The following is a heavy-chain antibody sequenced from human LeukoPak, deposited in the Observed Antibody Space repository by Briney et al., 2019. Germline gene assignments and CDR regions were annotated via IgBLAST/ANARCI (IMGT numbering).Heavy chain of an antibody. Sequence: SETLSLTCTVSGGSISSSSYYWGWIRQPPGKGLEWIGSIYYSGSTYYNPSLKSRVTISVDTSKNQFSLKLSSVTAADTAVYYCARDWGARAGYNWFDPWGQGTLVTVSS. D-gene: IGHD6-19*01. CDR2: IYYSGST. J-gene: IGHJ5*02. CDR3: ARDWGARAGYNWFDP. V-gene: IGHV4-39*02. CDR1: GGSISSSSYY.